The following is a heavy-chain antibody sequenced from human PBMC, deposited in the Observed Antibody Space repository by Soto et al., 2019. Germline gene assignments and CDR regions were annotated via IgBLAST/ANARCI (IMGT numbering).Heavy chain of an antibody. CDR2: IYWDADK. V-gene: IGHV2-5*02. D-gene: IGHD6-19*01. CDR3: AHSRIFTGWYYFDF. Sequence: QITLKESGPTLVKPTQTLTLTCTVSGFSLSTSGVGVGWIRQPPGAALEWLALIYWDADKLYSPSLKNRLTITKHTSKSRVVLTTTNMDPVDTATYYCAHSRIFTGWYYFDFWGQGTLVTVSS. CDR1: GFSLSTSGVG. J-gene: IGHJ4*02.